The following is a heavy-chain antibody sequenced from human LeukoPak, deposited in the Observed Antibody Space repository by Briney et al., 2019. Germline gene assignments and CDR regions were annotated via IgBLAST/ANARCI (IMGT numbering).Heavy chain of an antibody. V-gene: IGHV3-23*01. CDR1: GFTFSSYA. J-gene: IGHJ4*02. Sequence: PGGSLRLPCAASGFTFSSYAMSWVRQAPGKGLEWVSAISGSGGSTYYADSVKGRFTISRDNSKNTLYMQMNSLRAEDTAVYYCAKGLYSGSYYLFDYWGQGILVTVSS. CDR2: ISGSGGST. CDR3: AKGLYSGSYYLFDY. D-gene: IGHD1-26*01.